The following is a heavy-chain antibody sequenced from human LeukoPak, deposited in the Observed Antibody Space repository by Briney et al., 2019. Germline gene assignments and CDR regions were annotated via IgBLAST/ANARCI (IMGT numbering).Heavy chain of an antibody. D-gene: IGHD5-18*01. CDR2: IYYNGVT. CDR1: GDSINYYY. V-gene: IGHV4-59*01. Sequence: SETLSLTCSVSGDSINYYYWSWIRHPPGKGLEWIGYIYYNGVTNYNPSLTSRLTISVDTSKTQFSPKLKSVTAADTALYYCARAQRGYSFVFDLWGLGTLATVSS. J-gene: IGHJ4*02. CDR3: ARAQRGYSFVFDL.